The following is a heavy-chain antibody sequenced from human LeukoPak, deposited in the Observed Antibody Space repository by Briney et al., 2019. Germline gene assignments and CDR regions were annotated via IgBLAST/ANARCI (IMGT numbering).Heavy chain of an antibody. J-gene: IGHJ3*02. D-gene: IGHD7-27*01. CDR1: GYTLTSYG. V-gene: IGHV1-69*04. CDR3: ARERSENWGSLTYAYDI. CDR2: IIPILGIA. Sequence: SVKVSCKASGYTLTSYGISWVRQAPGQGLEWMGRIIPILGIAKYAQKFQGRVTITADKTTRTAYMELSSLRSEDTAVYYCARERSENWGSLTYAYDIWGQGTMVTVSS.